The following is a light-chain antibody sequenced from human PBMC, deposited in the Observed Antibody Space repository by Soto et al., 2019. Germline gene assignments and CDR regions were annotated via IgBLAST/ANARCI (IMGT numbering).Light chain of an antibody. CDR2: GVS. Sequence: EIVLTQSPGTLSLSPGERATLSCRASQSVSSTYLAWYQQKPCQAPRLLIYGVSSRATGIPDRFSASGPGADFTLASSRLEPEDFAVYYCQQYGRSPWTFGQGTKVEIK. J-gene: IGKJ1*01. CDR3: QQYGRSPWT. V-gene: IGKV3-20*01. CDR1: QSVSSTY.